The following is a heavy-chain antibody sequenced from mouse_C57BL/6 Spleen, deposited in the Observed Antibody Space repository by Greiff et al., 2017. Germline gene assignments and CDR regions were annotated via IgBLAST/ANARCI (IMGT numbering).Heavy chain of an antibody. CDR3: TRDVVTKAMDY. CDR2: IYPGVGDT. CDR1: GYAFSSYW. D-gene: IGHD1-1*01. V-gene: IGHV1-80*01. J-gene: IGHJ4*01. Sequence: QVQLQQSGAELVKPGASVKISCKASGYAFSSYWMNWVKQRPGKGLEWIGQIYPGVGDTNYNGKFKGKATLTADKSSSTAYMQLSSLPSEDYAVNFCTRDVVTKAMDYWGKGTSVTVSS.